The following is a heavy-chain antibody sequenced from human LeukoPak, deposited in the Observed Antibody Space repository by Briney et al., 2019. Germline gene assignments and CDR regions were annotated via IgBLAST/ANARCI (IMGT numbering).Heavy chain of an antibody. J-gene: IGHJ4*02. Sequence: ASVKVSCKASGYTFTSYGISWVRQAPGQGLEWMGWIVAYNGNTDYAQKLQGRVTMTRDMSTSTAYMELRSLRSDDTAVYYCATVFDSLGVTKGAYWGQGTLVTVSS. CDR1: GYTFTSYG. CDR3: ATVFDSLGVTKGAY. V-gene: IGHV1-18*01. D-gene: IGHD4-17*01. CDR2: IVAYNGNT.